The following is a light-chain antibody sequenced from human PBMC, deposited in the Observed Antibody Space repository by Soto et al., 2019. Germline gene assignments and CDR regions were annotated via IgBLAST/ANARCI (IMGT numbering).Light chain of an antibody. CDR2: EAS. V-gene: IGKV1-33*01. CDR3: QQFDNLPLA. CDR1: QDISRF. Sequence: DIQMTQSPSSLSSSVGDRVAISCQASQDISRFLNWFQQKPGKAPKLLIYEASNLETGVPSRFSGSGSGTDFTLTITSLRPEDVATYYCQQFDNLPLAFGPGTRLEIK. J-gene: IGKJ2*01.